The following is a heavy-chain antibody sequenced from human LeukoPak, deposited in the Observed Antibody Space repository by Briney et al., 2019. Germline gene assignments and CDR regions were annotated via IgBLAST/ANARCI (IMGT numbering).Heavy chain of an antibody. Sequence: PSETLSLTCTVSGGSISSNNYYWGWIRQHPGKGLEWIGSIYYSGSTYYNPSLKSRVTISVDTSKNQFSLKLSSVTAADTAMYYCAREGQYYFDYWGQGTLVTVSS. CDR1: GGSISSNNYY. V-gene: IGHV4-39*07. CDR3: AREGQYYFDY. D-gene: IGHD6-19*01. CDR2: IYYSGST. J-gene: IGHJ4*02.